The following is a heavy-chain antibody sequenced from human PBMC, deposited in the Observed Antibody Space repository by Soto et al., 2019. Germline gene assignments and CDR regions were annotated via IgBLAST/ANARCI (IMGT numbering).Heavy chain of an antibody. CDR1: GGSLSNFG. CDR3: ARGEATKIVVTTYYGMDV. V-gene: IGHV1-69*12. J-gene: IGHJ6*02. CDR2: IIPVFGTA. D-gene: IGHD4-17*01. Sequence: QVQLVQSGAEVKKPGSLVKVSCKASGGSLSNFGISWVRQAPGQGLEWMGGIIPVFGTANYAQKFQGRVTISADESTSIVYMNVTSLRSEDTAVYYCARGEATKIVVTTYYGMDVWGQGTTVTVSS.